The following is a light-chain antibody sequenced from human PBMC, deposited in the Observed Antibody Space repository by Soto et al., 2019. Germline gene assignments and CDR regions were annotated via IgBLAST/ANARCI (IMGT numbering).Light chain of an antibody. Sequence: QSVLTQPASVSGSPGQSITISCTGTSSDVGAYNHVSWYQQHPGKAPKVIVYEVTNRPSGVSNRFYGSKSGNTASLIISGLQAEDEADYYCASYTTGSTAWVFGGGTKLTVL. CDR3: ASYTTGSTAWV. J-gene: IGLJ2*01. CDR2: EVT. V-gene: IGLV2-14*03. CDR1: SSDVGAYNH.